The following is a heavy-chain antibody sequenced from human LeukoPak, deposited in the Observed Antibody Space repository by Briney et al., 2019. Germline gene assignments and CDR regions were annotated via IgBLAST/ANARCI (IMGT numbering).Heavy chain of an antibody. V-gene: IGHV4-59*01. D-gene: IGHD3-10*01. J-gene: IGHJ6*02. CDR1: GGSISSDY. Sequence: SETLSLTCSVSGGSISSDYWNWIRQPPGRGLEWIGNIYNSGSTNYNPSLKSRVTISVDTSKNQFSLMVSSVTAADTAVYYCARSRFGSGTYCYYGMDVWGQGTTVTVSS. CDR2: IYNSGST. CDR3: ARSRFGSGTYCYYGMDV.